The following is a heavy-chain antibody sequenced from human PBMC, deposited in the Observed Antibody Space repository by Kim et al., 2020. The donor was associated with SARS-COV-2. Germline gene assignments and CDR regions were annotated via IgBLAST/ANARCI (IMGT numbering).Heavy chain of an antibody. Sequence: SETLSLTCAVYGGSFSGYYWSWIRQPPGKGLEWIGEINHSGSTNYNPSLKSRVTISVDTSKNQFSLKLSSVTAADTAVYYCARGLQYYYGSGRFDPWGQGTLVTVSS. J-gene: IGHJ5*02. CDR3: ARGLQYYYGSGRFDP. V-gene: IGHV4-34*01. D-gene: IGHD3-10*01. CDR2: INHSGST. CDR1: GGSFSGYY.